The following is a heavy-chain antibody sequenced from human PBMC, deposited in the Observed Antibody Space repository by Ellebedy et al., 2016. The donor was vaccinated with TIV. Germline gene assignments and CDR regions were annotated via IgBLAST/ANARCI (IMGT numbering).Heavy chain of an antibody. J-gene: IGHJ4*02. Sequence: GESLKISXEVSGFTFSSSWMTWVRQAPGKGLEWVANINPDGSDKGHVDSVKGRFTISRDNAKNSLYLQMNSLRAEDTAVYYCTRTYQYGYNIWGQGTLVTVSP. CDR3: TRTYQYGYNI. V-gene: IGHV3-7*01. CDR2: INPDGSDK. CDR1: GFTFSSSW. D-gene: IGHD1-14*01.